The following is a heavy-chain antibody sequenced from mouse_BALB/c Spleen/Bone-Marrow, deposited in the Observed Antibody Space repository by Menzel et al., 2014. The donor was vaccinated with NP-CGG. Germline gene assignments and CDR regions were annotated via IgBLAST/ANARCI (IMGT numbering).Heavy chain of an antibody. V-gene: IGHV2-9*02. CDR1: GFSLTSYG. Sequence: VQLQQSGPGLVAPSQSLSITCTVSGFSLTSYGVHWVRQPPGKGPEWLGVIWAGGSTNYNSALMSRLSISKDNSKSQVFVKMNSLQTGDTAMYCCARDGGSYYGLAYWGQGTLVTVSA. CDR2: IWAGGST. CDR3: ARDGGSYYGLAY. D-gene: IGHD2-10*01. J-gene: IGHJ3*01.